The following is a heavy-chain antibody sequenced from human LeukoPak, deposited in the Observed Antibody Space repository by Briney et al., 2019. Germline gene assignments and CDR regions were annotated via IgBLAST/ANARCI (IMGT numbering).Heavy chain of an antibody. J-gene: IGHJ5*02. Sequence: GGSLRLSCAASGFTFSSYAMSWVRQAPGKGLEWVSAISGSGGSTYYADSVKGRFTISRDNSKNTLYLQMNSLRAEGTAVYYCAKDVSSYDFWSGYSGGGFDPWGQGTLVTVSS. D-gene: IGHD3-3*01. CDR1: GFTFSSYA. CDR3: AKDVSSYDFWSGYSGGGFDP. CDR2: ISGSGGST. V-gene: IGHV3-23*01.